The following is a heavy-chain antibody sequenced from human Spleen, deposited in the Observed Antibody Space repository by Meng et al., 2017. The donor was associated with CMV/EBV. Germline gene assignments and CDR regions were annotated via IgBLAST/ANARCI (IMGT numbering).Heavy chain of an antibody. Sequence: GESLKISCAASGFTFSSYSMNWVRQAPGKGLEWVSSISSSSSYIHYADSVRGRFTISRDNSKTTLSLQMTSLRAEDTAVYYCARSGYYDFWSGSYCDYWGQGTLVTVSS. CDR1: GFTFSSYS. D-gene: IGHD3-3*01. J-gene: IGHJ4*02. V-gene: IGHV3-21*01. CDR3: ARSGYYDFWSGSYCDY. CDR2: ISSSSSYI.